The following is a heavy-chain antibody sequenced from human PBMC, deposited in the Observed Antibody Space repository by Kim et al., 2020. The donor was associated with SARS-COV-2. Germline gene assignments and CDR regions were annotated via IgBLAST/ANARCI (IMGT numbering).Heavy chain of an antibody. CDR1: GYTFTSYG. J-gene: IGHJ4*02. CDR3: AREGASVVTPGGVFDY. V-gene: IGHV1-18*01. Sequence: ASVKVSCKASGYTFTSYGISWVRQAPGQGLEWMGWISAYNGNTNYAQKLQGRVTMTTDTSTSTAYMELRSLRSDDTAVYYCAREGASVVTPGGVFDYWGQGALVTVSS. CDR2: ISAYNGNT. D-gene: IGHD2-21*02.